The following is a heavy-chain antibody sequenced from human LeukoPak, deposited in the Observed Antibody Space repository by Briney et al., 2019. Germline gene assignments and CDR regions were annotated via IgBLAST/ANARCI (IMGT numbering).Heavy chain of an antibody. Sequence: GGSLRLSCTASGFVFDEHGISWVRQAPGKGLEWVSGINWSGGSTGYADPLRGRFTISRDNAKNSLYLQMDSLRAEDTPLYYCARAPITSPFYFDYWGQGTLVTVSS. V-gene: IGHV3-20*04. CDR2: INWSGGST. CDR1: GFVFDEHG. CDR3: ARAPITSPFYFDY. D-gene: IGHD2-2*01. J-gene: IGHJ4*02.